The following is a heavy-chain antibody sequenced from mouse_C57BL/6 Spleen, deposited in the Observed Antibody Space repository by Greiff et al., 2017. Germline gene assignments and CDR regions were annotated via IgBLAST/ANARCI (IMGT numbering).Heavy chain of an antibody. J-gene: IGHJ4*01. CDR3: ARIADTTVAHYYAMDY. V-gene: IGHV8-8*01. D-gene: IGHD1-1*01. Sequence: QVTLKVSGPGILQPSQTLSLTCSFSGFSLSTFGMGVGWIRQPSGKGLEWLAHIWWDDDKYYNPAPKSRPSLSKDTSKNQVLLKIANVDTADTATYYCARIADTTVAHYYAMDYWGQGTSVTVSS. CDR1: GFSLSTFGMG. CDR2: IWWDDDK.